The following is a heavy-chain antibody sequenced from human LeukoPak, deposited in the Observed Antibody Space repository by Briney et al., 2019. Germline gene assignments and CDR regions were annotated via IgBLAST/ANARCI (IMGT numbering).Heavy chain of an antibody. CDR2: IKQDGSEK. J-gene: IGHJ4*02. CDR3: VRGPHIAATSY. D-gene: IGHD6-25*01. V-gene: IGHV3-7*03. Sequence: GGSLRLSCVASGFSFNNYWMTWVRQAPGEGLEWVANIKQDGSEKQYVDSVKGRFAISRDNAKKSLYLQINTLRAEDTAVYYCVRGPHIAATSYWGQGTLVTVSS. CDR1: GFSFNNYW.